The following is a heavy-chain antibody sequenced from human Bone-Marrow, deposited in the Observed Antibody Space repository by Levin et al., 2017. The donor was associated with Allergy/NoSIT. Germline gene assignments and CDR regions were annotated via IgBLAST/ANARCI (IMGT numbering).Heavy chain of an antibody. CDR1: TFNFGDFG. CDR3: SRVGSGRTSQYYYMDV. J-gene: IGHJ6*03. Sequence: GGSLRLSCRASTFNFGDFGMSWFRQAPGRGLEWVGFIRSKAFGGTTNYAASVKGRFTISKDDSKTIAYLQMSSLNTEDTATYYCSRVGSGRTSQYYYMDVWGKGTTVTVSS. V-gene: IGHV3-49*03. D-gene: IGHD6-19*01. CDR2: IRSKAFGGTT.